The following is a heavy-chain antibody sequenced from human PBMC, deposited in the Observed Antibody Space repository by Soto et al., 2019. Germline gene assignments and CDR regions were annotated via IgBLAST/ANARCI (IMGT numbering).Heavy chain of an antibody. CDR3: ASVPPYYYYVMDV. CDR2: ISPYGGNT. V-gene: IGHV1-46*03. CDR1: GYIFVNYG. D-gene: IGHD6-6*01. Sequence: ASVKVSCKASGYIFVNYGIAWVRQAPGQGLEWMGLISPYGGNTSSAKKFQGRLTMTRDTSTSTVYMELSSLTSENTAVYYCASVPPYYYYVMDVWGQGTTVTVSS. J-gene: IGHJ6*02.